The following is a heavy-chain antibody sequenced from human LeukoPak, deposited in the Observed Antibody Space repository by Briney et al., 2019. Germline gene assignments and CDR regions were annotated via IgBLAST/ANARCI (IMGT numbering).Heavy chain of an antibody. Sequence: PSETLSLTCTVSGGSISSSSYYWGWIRQPPGKGLEWIGSIYYSGSTYYTPSLKSRVTISVDTSKNQFSLKLSSVTAADTAVYYCARRSQSYDSSGYSPGYYFDYWGQGTLVTVSS. CDR1: GGSISSSSYY. D-gene: IGHD3-22*01. CDR2: IYYSGST. V-gene: IGHV4-39*01. CDR3: ARRSQSYDSSGYSPGYYFDY. J-gene: IGHJ4*02.